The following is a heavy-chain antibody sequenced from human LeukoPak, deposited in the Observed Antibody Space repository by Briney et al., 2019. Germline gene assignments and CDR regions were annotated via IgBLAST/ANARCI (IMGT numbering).Heavy chain of an antibody. J-gene: IGHJ4*02. Sequence: PSETLSLTCTVSGGSISSGGYYWSWIRQHPGKGLEWIGYIYYSGCTYYNPSLKSRVTISVDTSKNQFSLKLSSVTAADTAVYYCAREGGGSTTSFDYWGQGTLVTVSS. CDR1: GGSISSGGYY. D-gene: IGHD1-1*01. CDR2: IYYSGCT. CDR3: AREGGGSTTSFDY. V-gene: IGHV4-31*03.